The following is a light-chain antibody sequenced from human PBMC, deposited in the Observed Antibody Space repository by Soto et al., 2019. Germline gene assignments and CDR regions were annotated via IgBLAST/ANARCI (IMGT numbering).Light chain of an antibody. Sequence: EMVMTQSPATLSVSPGERATLSGRASQSVSDNLAWYQQKPGQAPRLLIYDESTRATGIPARFSGSGSGTEFTLTISSLQSEDFAVYYCQQYNSWWTVGQGTQVEIK. J-gene: IGKJ1*01. CDR3: QQYNSWWT. CDR2: DES. CDR1: QSVSDN. V-gene: IGKV3-15*01.